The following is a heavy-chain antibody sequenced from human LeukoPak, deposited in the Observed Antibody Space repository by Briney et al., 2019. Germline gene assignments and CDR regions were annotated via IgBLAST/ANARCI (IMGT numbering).Heavy chain of an antibody. J-gene: IGHJ4*02. CDR1: GFTFSSYA. CDR2: ISYDGSNK. D-gene: IGHD3-10*01. CDR3: ARDNSGWFGEPKPYYFDY. V-gene: IGHV3-30*04. Sequence: GGSLRLSCAASGFTFSSYAMHWVRQAPGKGLEWVAVISYDGSNKYYADSVKGRFTISRDNSKNTLYLQMNSLRAEDTAVYYCARDNSGWFGEPKPYYFDYWGQGTLVTVSS.